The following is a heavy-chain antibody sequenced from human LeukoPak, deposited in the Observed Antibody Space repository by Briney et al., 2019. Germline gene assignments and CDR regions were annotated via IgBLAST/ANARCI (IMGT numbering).Heavy chain of an antibody. CDR1: GFTFTSYA. CDR3: ARDGGWYFDY. V-gene: IGHV3-23*01. Sequence: PGGSLRLSCAASGFTFTSYAMSWVRQAPGKGLEWVSAISGSGGSIYYADSVKGRFTISRDNSKNTLYLQMNSLRAEDTAVYYCARDGGWYFDYWGQGTLVTVSS. D-gene: IGHD4-23*01. J-gene: IGHJ4*02. CDR2: ISGSGGSI.